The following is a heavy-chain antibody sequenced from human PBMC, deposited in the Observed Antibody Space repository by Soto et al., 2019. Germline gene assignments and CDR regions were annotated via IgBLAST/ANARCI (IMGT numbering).Heavy chain of an antibody. Sequence: LSLTCTVSGGSVSSGSYYWSWVRQPPGKGLEWIGYIYYSGSTNYNPSLKSRVTISVDTSKNQFSLKLSSVTAADTAVYYCARDNPYYYDSSGPNFDYWGQGTLVTVSS. V-gene: IGHV4-61*01. CDR1: GGSVSSGSYY. CDR3: ARDNPYYYDSSGPNFDY. J-gene: IGHJ4*02. D-gene: IGHD3-22*01. CDR2: IYYSGST.